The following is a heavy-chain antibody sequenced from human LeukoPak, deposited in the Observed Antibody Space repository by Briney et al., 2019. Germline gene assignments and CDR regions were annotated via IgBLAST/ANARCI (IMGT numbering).Heavy chain of an antibody. J-gene: IGHJ4*02. Sequence: SETLSLTCTVSGGSIRSYYWSWIRQPAGKGPEWIGRIYTGGSTKYNPSLRSRLTMSVDTSKNQFSLKLSSVTAADTAVYYCARDRGEAAVPYYFDSWGQGTLVTVSS. CDR3: ARDRGEAAVPYYFDS. CDR2: IYTGGST. V-gene: IGHV4-4*07. CDR1: GGSIRSYY. D-gene: IGHD6-13*01.